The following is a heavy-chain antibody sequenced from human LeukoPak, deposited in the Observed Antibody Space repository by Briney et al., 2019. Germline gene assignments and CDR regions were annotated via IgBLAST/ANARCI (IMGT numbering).Heavy chain of an antibody. V-gene: IGHV3-30*14. D-gene: IGHD1-26*01. CDR2: ISYDGSNK. J-gene: IGHJ4*02. Sequence: GRSLRLSCAASGFTFSSYAMHWVRQAPGKGLEWVAVISYDGSNKYYADSVKGRFTISRDNSKNTLYLQMNSLRAEDTAVYYCARVQGSGSYFGPDDYWGQGTLVTVSS. CDR1: GFTFSSYA. CDR3: ARVQGSGSYFGPDDY.